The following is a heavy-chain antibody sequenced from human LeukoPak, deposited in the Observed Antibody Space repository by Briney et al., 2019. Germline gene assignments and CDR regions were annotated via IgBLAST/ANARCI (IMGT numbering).Heavy chain of an antibody. CDR1: GFTFDDYA. D-gene: IGHD5-24*01. CDR3: AKDISATAGGFDY. V-gene: IGHV3-9*01. Sequence: GRSLRLSCAASGFTFDDYAMHWVRQAPGEGLEWVSGISWNSGSIGYADSVKGRFTISRDNAKNSLYLQMNSLRAEDTALYYCAKDISATAGGFDYWGQGTLVTVSS. J-gene: IGHJ4*02. CDR2: ISWNSGSI.